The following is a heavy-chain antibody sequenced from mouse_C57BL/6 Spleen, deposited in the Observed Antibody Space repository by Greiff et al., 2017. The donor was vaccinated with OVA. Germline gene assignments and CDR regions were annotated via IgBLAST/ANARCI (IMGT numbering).Heavy chain of an antibody. V-gene: IGHV5-6*01. CDR3: ARQGLYGNDGYFDF. CDR1: GFTFSSYG. D-gene: IGHD2-2*01. Sequence: EVQGVESGGDLVKPGGSLKLSCAASGFTFSSYGMSWVRQTPDKRLEWVATISSGGSYTYYPDSVKGRFTISRDNAKNTLYLQMSSLKSEDTAMYYCARQGLYGNDGYFDFWGTGTTVTVSS. J-gene: IGHJ1*03. CDR2: ISSGGSYT.